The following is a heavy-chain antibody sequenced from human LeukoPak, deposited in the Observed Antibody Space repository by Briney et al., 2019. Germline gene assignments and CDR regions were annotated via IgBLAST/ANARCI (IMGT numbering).Heavy chain of an antibody. D-gene: IGHD4-17*01. Sequence: GGSLRLSCTASGFTFSSYSLNWVRQAPGKGLEWVSSVSTGSNYIYYADSVKGRFTISRDNAKNSLYLQMNSLRAEDTAVYYCARDPATVTLVDYFDYWGQGTLVTVSS. CDR1: GFTFSSYS. J-gene: IGHJ4*02. CDR2: VSTGSNYI. CDR3: ARDPATVTLVDYFDY. V-gene: IGHV3-21*01.